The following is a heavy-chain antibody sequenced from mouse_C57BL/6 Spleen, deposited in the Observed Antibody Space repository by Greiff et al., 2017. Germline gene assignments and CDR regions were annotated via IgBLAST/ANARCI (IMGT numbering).Heavy chain of an antibody. Sequence: QVQLQQPGAELVKPGASVKMSCKASGYTFTSYWITWVKQRPGQGLEWIGDIYPGSGSTNYNEKFKSKATLTVDTSSSTAYIQLSSLTSEDSAVYYCAKEGDGYYVFAYWGQGTLVTVSA. V-gene: IGHV1-55*01. CDR1: GYTFTSYW. CDR3: AKEGDGYYVFAY. D-gene: IGHD2-3*01. J-gene: IGHJ3*01. CDR2: IYPGSGST.